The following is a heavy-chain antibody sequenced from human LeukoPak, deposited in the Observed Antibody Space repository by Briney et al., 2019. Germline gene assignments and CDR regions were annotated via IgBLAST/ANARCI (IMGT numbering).Heavy chain of an antibody. CDR1: GFTFSSYA. J-gene: IGHJ5*02. V-gene: IGHV3-23*01. D-gene: IGHD1-14*01. CDR2: ISGSGGST. Sequence: GGSLRLSCAASGFTFSSYAMSWVHQAPGKGLEWISAISGSGGSTYYADSVKGRFTISRDNSKNTLYLQMNSLRVEDTAVYYCAKFKLPPTIREGFDHWGQGTLVTVSS. CDR3: AKFKLPPTIREGFDH.